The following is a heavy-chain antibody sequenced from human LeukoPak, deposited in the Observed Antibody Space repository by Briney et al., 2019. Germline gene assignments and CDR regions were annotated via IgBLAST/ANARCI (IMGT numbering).Heavy chain of an antibody. D-gene: IGHD4-17*01. CDR1: GFSITTGYY. J-gene: IGHJ1*01. CDR3: ARETDLAGTTVTTGYFQH. V-gene: IGHV4-38-2*02. Sequence: SETLSLTCTVSGFSITTGYYWAWIRQPPGKGLEWIGTIFRIGSTYYNPSLKSRVTISVDTSKNQFSLKLSSVTAADTAVYYCARETDLAGTTVTTGYFQHWGQGTLVTVSS. CDR2: IFRIGST.